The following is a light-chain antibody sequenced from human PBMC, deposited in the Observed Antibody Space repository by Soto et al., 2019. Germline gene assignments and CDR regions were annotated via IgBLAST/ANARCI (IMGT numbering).Light chain of an antibody. CDR2: GAS. Sequence: EIVLTQSPGTLSLSPGERATLSCRASQSVSSSYLAWYQQKPVQAPRLLIYGASSRATGIPDRFSGSGSGTDFTLTISRLEPEAVAGYYCQQDGSSPPSSVDTCGQGTKLEIK. CDR1: QSVSSSY. V-gene: IGKV3-20*01. J-gene: IGKJ2*01. CDR3: QQDGSSPPSSVDT.